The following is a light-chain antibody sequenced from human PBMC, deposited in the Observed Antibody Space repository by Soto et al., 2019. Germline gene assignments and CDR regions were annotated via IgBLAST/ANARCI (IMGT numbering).Light chain of an antibody. Sequence: DIQLTQSPSFLSASVGDRVTITCRASQGISSYLAWYQQKPGKAPKLLIYGASTLQSAVPSRFSGSGSGTEFTLTISSLQPEDFATYYCQQLNSYPRTLGQGTKVDIK. CDR1: QGISSY. CDR3: QQLNSYPRT. J-gene: IGKJ1*01. V-gene: IGKV1-9*01. CDR2: GAS.